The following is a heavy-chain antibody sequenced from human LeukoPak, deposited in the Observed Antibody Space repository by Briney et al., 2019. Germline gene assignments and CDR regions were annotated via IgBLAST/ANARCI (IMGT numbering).Heavy chain of an antibody. D-gene: IGHD1-1*01. Sequence: SETLSLTCTVSGGSISGGGYYWSWIRQHPGKGLEWIGYIYYSGSTYYNPSLKSRVTISVDTSKNQFSLKLSSVTAADTAVYYCARGWDTAGTGWFDPWGQGTLVTVSS. CDR2: IYYSGST. CDR3: ARGWDTAGTGWFDP. V-gene: IGHV4-31*03. J-gene: IGHJ5*02. CDR1: GGSISGGGYY.